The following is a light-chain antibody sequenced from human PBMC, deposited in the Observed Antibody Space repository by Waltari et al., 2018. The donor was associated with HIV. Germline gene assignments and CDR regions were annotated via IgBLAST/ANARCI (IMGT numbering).Light chain of an antibody. CDR2: AAS. Sequence: DIQMTQSPSSLSASVGDRVTITCRASQAVSNHLNWYQQKPGKAPKLLIYAASTLQSGVPSRFSGRVSVTDFTLTITNLQPEDLATYYCQQTYFTPLFTFGPGTIVDDK. V-gene: IGKV1-39*01. CDR3: QQTYFTPLFT. J-gene: IGKJ3*01. CDR1: QAVSNH.